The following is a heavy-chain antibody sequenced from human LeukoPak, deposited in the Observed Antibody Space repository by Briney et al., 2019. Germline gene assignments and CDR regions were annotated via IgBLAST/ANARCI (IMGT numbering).Heavy chain of an antibody. J-gene: IGHJ4*02. Sequence: GGSLRLSCAASGFTVSSNYMSWVRQAPGKGLEWVSVIYSGGSTYYADSVKGRCTISRDNSKNTLYLQMNSLRAEDTAVYYFARDPVWFGEWYDDYWGQGTLVTVSS. CDR3: ARDPVWFGEWYDDY. D-gene: IGHD3-10*01. CDR1: GFTVSSNY. V-gene: IGHV3-66*01. CDR2: IYSGGST.